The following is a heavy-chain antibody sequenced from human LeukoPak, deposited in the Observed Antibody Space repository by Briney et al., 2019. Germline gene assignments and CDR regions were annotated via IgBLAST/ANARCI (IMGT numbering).Heavy chain of an antibody. J-gene: IGHJ4*02. Sequence: SETLSLTCTVSGGSISSSSYYWGWIRQPPGKGLEWIGSIYYSGSTYYNPSLKSRVTISVDTSKNQFSLKLSSVTAADTAVYYCARLHQLRYFDWFGNYFDYWGQGTLVTVSP. CDR2: IYYSGST. V-gene: IGHV4-39*01. CDR1: GGSISSSSYY. D-gene: IGHD3-9*01. CDR3: ARLHQLRYFDWFGNYFDY.